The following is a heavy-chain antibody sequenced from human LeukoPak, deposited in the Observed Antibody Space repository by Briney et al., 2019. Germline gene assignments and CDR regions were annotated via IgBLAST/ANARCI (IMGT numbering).Heavy chain of an antibody. J-gene: IGHJ4*02. CDR3: AKGNVVVVPAAGLDY. Sequence: PGGSLRLSCAASGFTLSSYAMSWVRQAPGKGLEWVSAISGSGGSTYYADSVKGRFTISRDNSRNTLYLQMNSLRAEDTAVYYCAKGNVVVVPAAGLDYWGQGTLVTVSS. V-gene: IGHV3-23*01. CDR1: GFTLSSYA. CDR2: ISGSGGST. D-gene: IGHD2-2*01.